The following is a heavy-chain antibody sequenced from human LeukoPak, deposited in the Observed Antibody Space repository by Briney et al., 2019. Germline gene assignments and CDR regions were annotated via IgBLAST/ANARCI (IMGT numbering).Heavy chain of an antibody. CDR2: VYYSAST. CDR1: GDSISSYY. Sequence: SETLSLTCTVSGDSISSYYWSWVRQPPEKGLEWIGYVYYSASTNYNPSLKSRVTISVDTSKTQFSLKMTSVTAADTAVYYCARLQRITMAGPDYWYFDLWGRGTLVTVSS. J-gene: IGHJ2*01. D-gene: IGHD3-10*01. CDR3: ARLQRITMAGPDYWYFDL. V-gene: IGHV4-59*01.